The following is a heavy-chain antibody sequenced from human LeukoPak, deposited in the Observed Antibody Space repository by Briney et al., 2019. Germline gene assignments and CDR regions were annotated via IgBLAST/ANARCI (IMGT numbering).Heavy chain of an antibody. Sequence: PGGSLRLSCAASGFTFSSYGMHWVRQAPGKGLEWVAFIRYDGSNKYYADSVKGRFTISRDNSKNTLYLQMNSLRAEDTAVYYCAKEEGYYYDSIDYWGQGTLVTVSS. CDR3: AKEEGYYYDSIDY. CDR2: IRYDGSNK. CDR1: GFTFSSYG. J-gene: IGHJ4*02. D-gene: IGHD3-22*01. V-gene: IGHV3-30*02.